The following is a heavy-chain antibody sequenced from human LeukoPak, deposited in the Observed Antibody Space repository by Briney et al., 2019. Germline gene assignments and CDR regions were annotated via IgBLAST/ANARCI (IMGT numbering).Heavy chain of an antibody. CDR2: ISYDRTNK. J-gene: IGHJ4*02. CDR3: ARDGGAWIQLWLSFDF. Sequence: PGGSLRLSCAASGFTFSSFAMHWVRQAPGKGLEWVATISYDRTNKYYADSVKGRFTISRDNSENTLYLQMNSLKTEDTAVYYCARDGGAWIQLWLSFDFWGQGTLVTVSS. CDR1: GFTFSSFA. D-gene: IGHD5-18*01. V-gene: IGHV3-30-3*01.